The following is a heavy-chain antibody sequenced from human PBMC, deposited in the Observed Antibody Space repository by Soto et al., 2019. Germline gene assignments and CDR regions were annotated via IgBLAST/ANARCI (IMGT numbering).Heavy chain of an antibody. J-gene: IGHJ4*02. V-gene: IGHV3-48*03. CDR1: GFTFSSYE. CDR3: ASDLNMITFGGVIYYDY. CDR2: ISSSGSTI. D-gene: IGHD3-16*01. Sequence: GSLRLSCAASGFTFSSYEMNWVRQAPGKGLEWVSYISSSGSTIYYADSVKGRFTISRDNAKNSLYLQMNSLRAEDTAVYYCASDLNMITFGGVIYYDYCGQGTLVTVS.